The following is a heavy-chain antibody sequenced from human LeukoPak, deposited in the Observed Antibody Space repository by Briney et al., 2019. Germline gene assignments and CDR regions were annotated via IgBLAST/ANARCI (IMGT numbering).Heavy chain of an antibody. CDR1: GFTFSSYN. CDR3: AKEEIPVL. CDR2: ISSSSNYI. J-gene: IGHJ4*02. D-gene: IGHD2-2*01. V-gene: IGHV3-21*04. Sequence: PGGSLRLSCAASGFTFSSYNMNWVRQAPGKGLEWVSSISSSSNYIYYADSVKGRFTISRGNSKNTLYLQMNSLRAEDTAVYYCAKEEIPVLWGQGTLVTVSS.